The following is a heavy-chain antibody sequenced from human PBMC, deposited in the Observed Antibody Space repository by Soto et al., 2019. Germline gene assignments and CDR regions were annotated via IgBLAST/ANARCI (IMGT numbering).Heavy chain of an antibody. CDR3: ARDDVDFWSGYYPFDY. D-gene: IGHD3-3*01. J-gene: IGHJ4*02. CDR1: GFTFSSYA. Sequence: HPGGSLRLSCAASGFTFSSYAMHWVRQAPGKGLERVAVISYDGSNKYYADSVKGRFTIPRDNSKNTLYLQMNSLRAEDTAVYYCARDDVDFWSGYYPFDYWGQGTLVTVSS. V-gene: IGHV3-30-3*01. CDR2: ISYDGSNK.